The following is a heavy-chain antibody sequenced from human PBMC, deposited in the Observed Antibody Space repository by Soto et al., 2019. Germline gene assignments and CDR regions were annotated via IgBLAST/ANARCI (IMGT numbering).Heavy chain of an antibody. J-gene: IGHJ4*02. CDR2: ISDDGSTK. D-gene: IGHD5-12*01. CDR1: GFTFSSYG. V-gene: IGHV3-30*18. CDR3: AKSQERGGNDFKVDH. Sequence: QVQLVESGGGMVQPGRSLRLSCAASGFTFSSYGMHWVRQAPGKRLEWVAIISDDGSTKHYVDSVKGRFTVSRDNSKNTLYVELNSLRPEDTAVYYCAKSQERGGNDFKVDHLGRGTLVTVSS.